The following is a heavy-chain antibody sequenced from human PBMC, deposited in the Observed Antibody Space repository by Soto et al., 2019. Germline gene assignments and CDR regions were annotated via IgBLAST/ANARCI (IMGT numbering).Heavy chain of an antibody. J-gene: IGHJ6*02. CDR1: GYSFTSYW. Sequence: GESRKISCKGSGYSFTSYWISWVRQMPGKGLEWMGRIDPSDSYTNYSPSFQGHVTISADKSISTAYLQWSSLKASDTAMYYCASSPRGYCSSTSCRELGNYYGMDVWGQGTTVTAP. CDR3: ASSPRGYCSSTSCRELGNYYGMDV. V-gene: IGHV5-10-1*01. D-gene: IGHD2-2*01. CDR2: IDPSDSYT.